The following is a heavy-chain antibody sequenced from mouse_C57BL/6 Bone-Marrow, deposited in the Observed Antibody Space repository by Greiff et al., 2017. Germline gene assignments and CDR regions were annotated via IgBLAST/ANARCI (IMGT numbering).Heavy chain of an antibody. D-gene: IGHD2-4*01. CDR3: ARPQIYYDYLYAMDY. V-gene: IGHV1-82*01. Sequence: QVQLQQSGPELVKPGASVKISCKASGYAFSSSWMNWVKQRPGKGLEWIGRIYPGDGDTNYHGKFKGKATLTAAKSSSTAYMQLSSLTSDDSAVYFGARPQIYYDYLYAMDYWGQGTSVTVSS. J-gene: IGHJ4*01. CDR2: IYPGDGDT. CDR1: GYAFSSSW.